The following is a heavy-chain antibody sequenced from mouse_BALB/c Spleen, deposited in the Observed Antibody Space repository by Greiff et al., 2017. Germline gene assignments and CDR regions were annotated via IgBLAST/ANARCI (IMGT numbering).Heavy chain of an antibody. CDR3: ARITFGSSYDY. CDR2: INPGSGGT. V-gene: IGHV1-54*03. CDR1: GYAFTNYL. D-gene: IGHD1-1*01. J-gene: IGHJ2*01. Sequence: VQLQESGAELVRPGTSVKVSCKASGYAFTNYLIEWVKQRPGQGLEWIGVINPGSGGTNYNEKFKGKATLTADKSSSTAYMQLSSLTSDDSAVYFCARITFGSSYDYWGQGTTLTVSS.